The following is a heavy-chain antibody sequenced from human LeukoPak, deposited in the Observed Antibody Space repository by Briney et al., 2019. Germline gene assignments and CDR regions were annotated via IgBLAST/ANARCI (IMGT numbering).Heavy chain of an antibody. Sequence: AGGSLRLSCAASGFTFSSYSMNWVRQAPGKGLEWVSSISSSSSYIYYADSVKGRFTISRDNAKNSLYLQMNSLRAEDTAVYYCAGMDSIAVAGTGAVDYWGQGTLVTVSS. CDR2: ISSSSSYI. D-gene: IGHD6-19*01. CDR3: AGMDSIAVAGTGAVDY. CDR1: GFTFSSYS. J-gene: IGHJ4*02. V-gene: IGHV3-21*01.